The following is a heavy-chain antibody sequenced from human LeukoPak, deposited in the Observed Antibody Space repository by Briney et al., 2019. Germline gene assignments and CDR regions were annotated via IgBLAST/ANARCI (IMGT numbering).Heavy chain of an antibody. CDR3: VRDSSFSNN. V-gene: IGHV3-21*06. CDR2: ITSGSDYI. D-gene: IGHD2/OR15-2a*01. CDR1: GFTFRSYT. Sequence: TGGSLRLSCAASGFTFRSYTMNWVRQAPGKGLQWVSSITSGSDYIYYADSVRGRFTISRDNAKNSLYLQMNSLSPEDTAMYYRVRDSSFSNNWGQGTLVTVSS. J-gene: IGHJ1*01.